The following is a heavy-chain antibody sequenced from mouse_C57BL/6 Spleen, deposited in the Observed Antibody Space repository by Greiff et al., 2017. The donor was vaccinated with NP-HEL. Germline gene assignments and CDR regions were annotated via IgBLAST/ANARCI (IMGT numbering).Heavy chain of an antibody. CDR1: GYAFSSSW. D-gene: IGHD2-3*01. Sequence: VKLQESGPELVKPGASVKISCKASGYAFSSSWMNWVKQRPGKGLEWIGRIYPGDGDTNYNGKFKGKATLTADKSSSTAYMQLSSLTSEDSAVYFCARSNGYYSYAMDYWGQGTSVTVSS. CDR2: IYPGDGDT. V-gene: IGHV1-82*01. CDR3: ARSNGYYSYAMDY. J-gene: IGHJ4*01.